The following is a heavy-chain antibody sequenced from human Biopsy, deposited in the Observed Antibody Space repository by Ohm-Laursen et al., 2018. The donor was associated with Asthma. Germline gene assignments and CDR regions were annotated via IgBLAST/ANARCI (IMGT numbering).Heavy chain of an antibody. Sequence: ASVKVSCKAPGGTFSNFAISWVRQAPGQGLEWLGGIMTFFGTTNYAPKFQGRVTITADESTSTAYMEVSSLRCEDTAIYYCARCQVGYSSGWSLLLKKIYYSGMDVWGQGTAVTVSS. CDR1: GGTFSNFA. CDR2: IMTFFGTT. CDR3: ARCQVGYSSGWSLLLKKIYYSGMDV. J-gene: IGHJ6*02. V-gene: IGHV1-69*13. D-gene: IGHD6-19*01.